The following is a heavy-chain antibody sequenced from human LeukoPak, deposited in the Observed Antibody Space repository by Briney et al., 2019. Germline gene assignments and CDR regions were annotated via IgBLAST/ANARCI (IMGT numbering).Heavy chain of an antibody. J-gene: IGHJ4*02. CDR3: AKASLTTVVTSFDY. V-gene: IGHV3-23*01. Sequence: GSLRLSCAASGFTFSSSAMTWVRQAPGKGLEWVSTVSGSGGSTYYADSVKGRFTISRDNSKNTLYLQMNSLRAEDTAVYYCAKASLTTVVTSFDYWGQGTLVTVSS. D-gene: IGHD4-23*01. CDR2: VSGSGGST. CDR1: GFTFSSSA.